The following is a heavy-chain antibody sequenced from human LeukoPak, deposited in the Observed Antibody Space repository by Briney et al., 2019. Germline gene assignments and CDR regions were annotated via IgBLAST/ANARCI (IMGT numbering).Heavy chain of an antibody. V-gene: IGHV4-34*01. CDR1: GGSFSGYY. CDR2: INHSGST. Sequence: SETLSLTCAVYGGSFSGYYWSWIRQPPGKGLEWIGEINHSGSTNYNPSLKSRVTISVDTSKNQFSLKLSSVTAADTAVYYCARERPPRITMVRGPYYYYYMDVWGKGTTVTISS. D-gene: IGHD3-10*01. J-gene: IGHJ6*03. CDR3: ARERPPRITMVRGPYYYYYMDV.